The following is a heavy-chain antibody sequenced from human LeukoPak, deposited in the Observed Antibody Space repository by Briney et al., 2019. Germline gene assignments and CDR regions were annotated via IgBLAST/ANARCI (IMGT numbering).Heavy chain of an antibody. Sequence: GGSLRLSCAAPGFTFSSYAMSWVRQAPGKGLEWVSAISGSGGSTYYADSVKGRFTISRDNSKNTLYLQMNSLRAEDTAVYYCAKDRGSWYSTIRSSGNYWGQGTLVTVSS. D-gene: IGHD6-13*01. CDR2: ISGSGGST. CDR1: GFTFSSYA. V-gene: IGHV3-23*01. J-gene: IGHJ4*02. CDR3: AKDRGSWYSTIRSSGNY.